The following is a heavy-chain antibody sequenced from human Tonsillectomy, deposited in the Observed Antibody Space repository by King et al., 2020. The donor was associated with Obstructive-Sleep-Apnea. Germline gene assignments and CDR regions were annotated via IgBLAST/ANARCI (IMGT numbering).Heavy chain of an antibody. J-gene: IGHJ4*02. V-gene: IGHV3-74*01. CDR3: ARDGSPGGRAVAGLDY. D-gene: IGHD6-19*01. Sequence: VQLVESGGGLVQPGGSLRLSCAASGFTLISYWMHWVRQAPGKGLVWVSRINSDESSTTYAASVKGRFTISRDNAKNTLYLHMNSLRAEDTAVYYCARDGSPGGRAVAGLDYWGQGSQVTVSS. CDR1: GFTLISYW. CDR2: INSDESST.